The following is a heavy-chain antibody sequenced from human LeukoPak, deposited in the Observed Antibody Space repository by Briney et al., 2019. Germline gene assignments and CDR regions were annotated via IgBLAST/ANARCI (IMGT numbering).Heavy chain of an antibody. D-gene: IGHD3-22*01. CDR2: IYTSGST. J-gene: IGHJ4*02. CDR3: AREVVRYYYYDSSGYYPTHFDY. CDR1: GGSISSGSYY. Sequence: SETLSLTCTVSGGSISSGSYYWSWIRQPAGKGLEWIGRIYTSGSTNCNPSLKSRVTISVDTSKNQFSLKLSSVTAADTAVYYCAREVVRYYYYDSSGYYPTHFDYWGQGTLVTVSS. V-gene: IGHV4-61*02.